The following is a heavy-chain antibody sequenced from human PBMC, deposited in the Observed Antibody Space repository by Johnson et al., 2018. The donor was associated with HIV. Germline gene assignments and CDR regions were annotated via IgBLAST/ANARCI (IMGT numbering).Heavy chain of an antibody. D-gene: IGHD3-16*02. J-gene: IGHJ3*02. V-gene: IGHV3-7*03. CDR1: GYTFSSYW. CDR2: IKQDGSEK. CDR3: AKGGPYDYVWGSSRPPDAFDI. Sequence: VQLVESGGGVVQPGRSLRLSCAASGYTFSSYWMSWVRQAPGKGLEWVANIKQDGSEKYYVDSVKGRFTISRDNSKNTLYLQMSSLRAEDTAMYYCAKGGPYDYVWGSSRPPDAFDIWGQGTMVTVSS.